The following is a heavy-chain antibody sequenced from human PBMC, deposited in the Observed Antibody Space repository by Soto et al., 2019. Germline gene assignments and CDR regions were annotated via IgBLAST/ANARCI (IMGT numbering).Heavy chain of an antibody. CDR1: GFTFSSYA. J-gene: IGHJ4*02. D-gene: IGHD3-22*01. CDR2: ISGSGGST. Sequence: EVQLLESGGGLAQPGGSLRLSCTASGFTFSSYAMSWVRQAPGKGLEWVSAISGSGGSTYYADSVKGRFTISRDNSKNTLYLQMNSLRAEDTAVYYCAKAEYYYDSSGSAGAYYFDYWGQGTLVTVSS. V-gene: IGHV3-23*01. CDR3: AKAEYYYDSSGSAGAYYFDY.